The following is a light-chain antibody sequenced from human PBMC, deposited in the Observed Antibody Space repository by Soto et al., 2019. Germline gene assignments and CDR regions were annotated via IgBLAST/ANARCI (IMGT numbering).Light chain of an antibody. CDR3: SSRKT. CDR2: EVT. J-gene: IGLJ2*01. Sequence: QSVLTQSPSSSGSPGQSVTISCTGTSSDIGGHNYVSWYQQHPGKAPKLIIYEVTKRPSGVPDRFSGYKSGNTASLTVSGLQAEDEADYYCSSRKTFAGGTKLTV. V-gene: IGLV2-8*01. CDR1: SSDIGGHNY.